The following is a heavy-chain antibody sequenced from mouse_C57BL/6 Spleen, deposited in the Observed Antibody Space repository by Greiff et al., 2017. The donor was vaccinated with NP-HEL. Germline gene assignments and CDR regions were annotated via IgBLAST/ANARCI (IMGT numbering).Heavy chain of an antibody. D-gene: IGHD1-1*01. CDR3: ARRGEDYYGSRYYFDY. J-gene: IGHJ2*01. CDR2: IYPGSGST. Sequence: QVQLQQPGAELVKPGASVKMSCKASGYTFTSYWITWVKQRPGQGLEWIGDIYPGSGSTNYNEKFKSKATLTVDTSSSTAYMQLSSLTSEDSAVYYCARRGEDYYGSRYYFDYWGQGTTLTVSS. V-gene: IGHV1-55*01. CDR1: GYTFTSYW.